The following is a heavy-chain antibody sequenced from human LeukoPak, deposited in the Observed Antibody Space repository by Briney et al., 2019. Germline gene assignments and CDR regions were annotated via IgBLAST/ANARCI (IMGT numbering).Heavy chain of an antibody. CDR3: ARDFTPFIRTYYFDY. CDR1: GFTFSSYA. V-gene: IGHV3-30*04. Sequence: GGSLRLSCAASGFTFSSYAMHWVGQAPGKGLEWVAVISYDGSNKYYADSVKGRFTISRDNSKNTLYLQMNSLRAEDTAVYYCARDFTPFIRTYYFDYWGQGTLVTVSS. CDR2: ISYDGSNK. D-gene: IGHD3-10*01. J-gene: IGHJ4*02.